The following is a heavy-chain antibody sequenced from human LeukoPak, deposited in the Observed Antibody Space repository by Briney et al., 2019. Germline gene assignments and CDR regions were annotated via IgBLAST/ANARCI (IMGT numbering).Heavy chain of an antibody. J-gene: IGHJ5*02. V-gene: IGHV4-59*01. CDR2: IYYSGST. Sequence: PSETLSLTCAVYGGSFSGYYWSWIRQPPGKGLEWIGYIYYSGSTNYNPSLKSRVTISVDTSKNQFSLKLSSVTAADTAVYYCARDKIIRGYSGYDAEMHWFDPWGQGTLVTVSS. D-gene: IGHD5-12*01. CDR1: GGSFSGYY. CDR3: ARDKIIRGYSGYDAEMHWFDP.